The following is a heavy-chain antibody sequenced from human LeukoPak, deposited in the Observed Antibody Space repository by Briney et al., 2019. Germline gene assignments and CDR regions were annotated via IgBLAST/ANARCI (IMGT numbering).Heavy chain of an antibody. J-gene: IGHJ4*02. CDR1: GFSISSYW. Sequence: GGSLRLSCAASGFSISSYWMTWVRQRPGKGLEWVANVKQDGGEKFYGDSVEGRFTISRDNAKNSLYLQMNSLRAEDTAVYYCARERLELRYFDCWGQGALVTVSS. CDR2: VKQDGGEK. D-gene: IGHD1-26*01. V-gene: IGHV3-7*01. CDR3: ARERLELRYFDC.